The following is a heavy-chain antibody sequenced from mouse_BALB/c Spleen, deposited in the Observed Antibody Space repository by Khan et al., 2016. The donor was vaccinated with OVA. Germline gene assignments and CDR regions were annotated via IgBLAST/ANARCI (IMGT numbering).Heavy chain of an antibody. J-gene: IGHJ2*01. CDR3: TRKLGSYFDY. CDR2: IYPGDGSS. Sequence: QVQLQQSAPELVKPGTSVKMSCKASGYTFTSYYIHWVKQRPGQGLEWIGWIYPGDGSSKYDERFKGQTTLTTDKSSTTVYMLLSSLTSEDSAIYFCTRKLGSYFDYWGQGTTLTVSS. CDR1: GYTFTSYY. V-gene: IGHV1S56*01. D-gene: IGHD3-1*01.